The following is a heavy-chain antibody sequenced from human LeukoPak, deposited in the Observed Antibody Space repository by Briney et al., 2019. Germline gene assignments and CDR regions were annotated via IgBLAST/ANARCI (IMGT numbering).Heavy chain of an antibody. Sequence: ASVKVSCKVSGYTLTELSMHWVRQAPGKGIEWMGGFDPEDGETIYAQKFQGRVTMTEDTSTDTAYMELSSLRSEDTAVYYCATYYYDSSGTHDAFDIWGQGTMVTVSS. J-gene: IGHJ3*02. D-gene: IGHD3-22*01. CDR3: ATYYYDSSGTHDAFDI. V-gene: IGHV1-24*01. CDR2: FDPEDGET. CDR1: GYTLTELS.